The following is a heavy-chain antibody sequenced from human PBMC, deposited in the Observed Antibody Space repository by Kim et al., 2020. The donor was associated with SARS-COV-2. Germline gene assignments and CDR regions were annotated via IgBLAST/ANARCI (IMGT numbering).Heavy chain of an antibody. Sequence: GGSLRLSCAASGFTFSSYGMHWVRQAPGKGLEWVAVIWYDGSNKYYADSVKGRFTISRDNSKNTLYLQMNSLRAEDTAVYYCARDGQFPDMVRGVIPNYYYYYGMDVWGQGTTVTVSS. CDR2: IWYDGSNK. CDR3: ARDGQFPDMVRGVIPNYYYYYGMDV. D-gene: IGHD3-10*01. CDR1: GFTFSSYG. J-gene: IGHJ6*02. V-gene: IGHV3-33*01.